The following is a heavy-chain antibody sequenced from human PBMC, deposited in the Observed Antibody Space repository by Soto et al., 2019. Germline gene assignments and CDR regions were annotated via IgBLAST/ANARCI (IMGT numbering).Heavy chain of an antibody. CDR1: GFTFSNAW. J-gene: IGHJ4*02. Sequence: GGSLRLSCAASGFTFSNAWMSWVRQAPGKGLEWVGRIKSKTDGGTTDYAAPVKGRFTISIDDSKNTLYLQMNSLKTEDRAVFYSSTDRIVRGDYWGQGTLVTVSS. D-gene: IGHD3-10*02. CDR3: STDRIVRGDY. V-gene: IGHV3-15*01. CDR2: IKSKTDGGTT.